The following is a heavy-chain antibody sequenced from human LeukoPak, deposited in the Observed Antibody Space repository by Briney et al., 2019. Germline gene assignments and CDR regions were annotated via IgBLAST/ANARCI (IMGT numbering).Heavy chain of an antibody. CDR2: IKQDGSEK. V-gene: IGHV3-7*01. D-gene: IGHD2-15*01. CDR3: ARGGGGYYYYYMDV. J-gene: IGHJ6*03. Sequence: PGGSLTLSCAASGCTFSSYGMHWVRQAPGKGLEWVANIKQDGSEKYHLDSVKGRFTISRDNAQNSLYLQMNSLRAEDTAVYYCARGGGGYYYYYMDVWVKGTTVSVSS. CDR1: GCTFSSYG.